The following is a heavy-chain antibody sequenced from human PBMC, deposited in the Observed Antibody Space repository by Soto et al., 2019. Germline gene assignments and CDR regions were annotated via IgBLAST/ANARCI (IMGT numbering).Heavy chain of an antibody. J-gene: IGHJ6*03. Sequence: SETLSLTCTVSGGSISSYYWSWIRQPPGKGLEWIGYIYYSGSTNYNPSLKSRVTISVDTSKNQFSLKLSSVTAADTAVYYCARHRREWFGELYNDYYYMDVWGKGTTVTVSS. V-gene: IGHV4-59*08. CDR2: IYYSGST. CDR3: ARHRREWFGELYNDYYYMDV. D-gene: IGHD3-10*01. CDR1: GGSISSYY.